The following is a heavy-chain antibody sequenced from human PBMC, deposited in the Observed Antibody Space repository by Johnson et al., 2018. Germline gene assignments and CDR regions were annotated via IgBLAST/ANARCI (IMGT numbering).Heavy chain of an antibody. CDR2: IIPIFGTA. D-gene: IGHD3-16*02. Sequence: QVQLVQSGAEVKKPGSSVKVSCKASGGTFSSYAISWVRQAPGQGLAWLGGIIPIFGTAHYAQKFQGRVTITAAETTSTAYMELSSLRSEDTAVYYCVRGAREVTFGGVIAIDAFDIWGQGTMVTVSS. V-gene: IGHV1-69*12. CDR3: VRGAREVTFGGVIAIDAFDI. CDR1: GGTFSSYA. J-gene: IGHJ3*02.